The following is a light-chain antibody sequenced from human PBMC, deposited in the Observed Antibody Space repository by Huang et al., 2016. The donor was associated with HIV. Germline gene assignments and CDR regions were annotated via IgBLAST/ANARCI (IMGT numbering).Light chain of an antibody. J-gene: IGKJ4*01. CDR2: RSS. V-gene: IGKV3-11*01. CDR1: QSVDTY. CDR3: QQYSNWPLT. Sequence: EVVLTQSPATLSLSPGEGATLSCRASQSVDTYLAWFQQKPGQAPRLLIYRSSNRATGIPARLSGSASGTDFTLTISSLEPEDFAVYYCQQYSNWPLTFGGGTKVEIK.